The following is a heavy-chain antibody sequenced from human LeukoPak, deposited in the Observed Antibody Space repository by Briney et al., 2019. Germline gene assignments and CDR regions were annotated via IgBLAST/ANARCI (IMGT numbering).Heavy chain of an antibody. CDR2: ISSDGGST. CDR1: GFTFSSYA. CDR3: AKGRSGFYSSGWYPWSWFDP. V-gene: IGHV3-64*01. D-gene: IGHD6-19*01. Sequence: PGGSLRLSCAASGFTFSSYAMHWVRQAPGKGLEYVSAISSDGGSTYYANSVKGRFTISRDNSKNTLYLQMNSLRAEDTAVYYCAKGRSGFYSSGWYPWSWFDPWGQGTLVTVSS. J-gene: IGHJ5*02.